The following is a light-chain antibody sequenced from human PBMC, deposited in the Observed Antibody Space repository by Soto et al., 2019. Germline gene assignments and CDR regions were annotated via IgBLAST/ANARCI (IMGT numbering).Light chain of an antibody. Sequence: EIVLTQSPGTLSLSPGERATLSCRASRSVSSNLAWYQQKPGQSPRLLIYGASTRATGTPARFSGSGSGTEFTLTINSLQSEDFAVYFCHQYNNWPTFGQGTKVDIK. V-gene: IGKV3D-15*01. CDR1: RSVSSN. CDR2: GAS. CDR3: HQYNNWPT. J-gene: IGKJ1*01.